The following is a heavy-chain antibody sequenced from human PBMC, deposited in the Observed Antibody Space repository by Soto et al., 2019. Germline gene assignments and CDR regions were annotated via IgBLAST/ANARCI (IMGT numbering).Heavy chain of an antibody. D-gene: IGHD3-3*01. V-gene: IGHV1-18*01. CDR3: ARVSITIFGVVIGAFDY. J-gene: IGHJ4*02. CDR2: ISAYNGNT. CDR1: GYTFTSYG. Sequence: GASVKVSCKASGYTFTSYGISWVRQAPGQGLEWMGWISAYNGNTNYAQKLQGRVTMTTDTSTSTAYMELRSLRSDDTAVYYCARVSITIFGVVIGAFDYWGQGTLVTVSS.